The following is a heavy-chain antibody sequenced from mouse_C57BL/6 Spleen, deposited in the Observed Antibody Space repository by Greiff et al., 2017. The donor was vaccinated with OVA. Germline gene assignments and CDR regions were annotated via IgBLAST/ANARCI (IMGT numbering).Heavy chain of an antibody. J-gene: IGHJ2*01. CDR3: ARGDYDYDGIDY. V-gene: IGHV1-81*01. Sequence: LVESGAELARPGASVKLSCKASGYTFTSYGISWVKQRTGQGLEWIGEIYPRSGNTYYNEKFKGKATLTADKSSSTAYMELRSLTSEDSAVYFCARGDYDYDGIDYWGQGTTLTVSS. D-gene: IGHD2-4*01. CDR1: GYTFTSYG. CDR2: IYPRSGNT.